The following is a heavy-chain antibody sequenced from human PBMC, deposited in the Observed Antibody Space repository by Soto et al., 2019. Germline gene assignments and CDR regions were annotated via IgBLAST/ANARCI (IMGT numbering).Heavy chain of an antibody. CDR3: ARGYISRWYYFDY. CDR2: IYYSGST. D-gene: IGHD6-13*01. CDR1: GGSISSGDYY. V-gene: IGHV4-30-4*01. J-gene: IGHJ4*02. Sequence: SETLSLTCTVSGGSISSGDYYWSWIRQPPGKGLEWIGYIYYSGSTYYNPSLKSRVTISVDTSKNQFSLKLSSVTAADTAVYYCARGYISRWYYFDYWGQGTLVTVSS.